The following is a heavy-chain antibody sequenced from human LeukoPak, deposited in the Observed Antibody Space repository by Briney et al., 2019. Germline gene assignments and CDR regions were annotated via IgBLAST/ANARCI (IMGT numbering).Heavy chain of an antibody. D-gene: IGHD2-2*01. CDR1: GGSISSCY. J-gene: IGHJ6*02. Sequence: SETLSLTCTVSGGSISSCYWSWIRQPAGKGLEWIGRIYTSGSTNYNPSLKSRVTMSVDTSKNQFFMKLSSVTAADTAVYCCTSARGSTRRYYYYGMDVWGQGTTVTVSS. CDR2: IYTSGST. V-gene: IGHV4-4*07. CDR3: TSARGSTRRYYYYGMDV.